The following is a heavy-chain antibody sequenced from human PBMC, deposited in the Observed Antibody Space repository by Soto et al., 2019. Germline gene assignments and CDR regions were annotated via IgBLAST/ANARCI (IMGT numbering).Heavy chain of an antibody. CDR2: ISAFNGNT. V-gene: IGHV1-18*01. CDR1: GYSFTTYG. CDR3: ARGIPAAGFDY. Sequence: ASVKVSCKASGYSFTTYGITWVRQAPGQGLEWMGWISAFNGNTNLAQKLHGRVTLTRDTSTTTAYMELTSLTSDDTAIYYCARGIPAAGFDYWGRGTLVTVS. D-gene: IGHD6-25*01. J-gene: IGHJ4*02.